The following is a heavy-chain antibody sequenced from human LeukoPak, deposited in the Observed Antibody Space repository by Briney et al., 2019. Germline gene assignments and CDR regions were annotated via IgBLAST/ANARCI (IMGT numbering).Heavy chain of an antibody. CDR3: AKVEVGDDLWSGQADYYYMDV. D-gene: IGHD3-3*01. Sequence: PGGSLRLSCAASGFTFSSYWMSWVRQAPGKGLEWVANTKEDGRQKYYVDSVKGRFTISRDNSKNTLYLQMNSLRAEDTAVYYCAKVEVGDDLWSGQADYYYMDVWGEGTTVTVSS. CDR1: GFTFSSYW. J-gene: IGHJ6*03. V-gene: IGHV3-7*01. CDR2: TKEDGRQK.